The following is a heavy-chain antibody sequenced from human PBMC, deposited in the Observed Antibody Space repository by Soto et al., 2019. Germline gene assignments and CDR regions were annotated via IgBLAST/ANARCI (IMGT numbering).Heavy chain of an antibody. CDR2: ISGGGTSI. CDR1: GFTFSDYY. Sequence: GGSLRLSCAASGFTFSDYYMSWIRQAPGKGLEWVSYISGGGTSIFYADSVKGRFTISRDNAKNLLYLQMNSLRAEDTAVYYCTRELRITSGWFFGHFDIWGQGTMVTVSS. CDR3: TRELRITSGWFFGHFDI. D-gene: IGHD6-19*01. J-gene: IGHJ3*02. V-gene: IGHV3-11*01.